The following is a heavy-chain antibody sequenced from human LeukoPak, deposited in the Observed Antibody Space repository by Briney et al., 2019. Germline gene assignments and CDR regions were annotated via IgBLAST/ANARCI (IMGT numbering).Heavy chain of an antibody. Sequence: GGPLTLPCATSGFTFSRFSMRWVRQAPGKGLEWVASIYVTGGYINYADSVKGHVTISRDNAENSVYLQMSSLRAEDTAVYYCAREFNTVGNFDYWGQGTLVTVSS. D-gene: IGHD3-10*01. CDR1: GFTFSRFS. CDR3: AREFNTVGNFDY. CDR2: IYVTGGYI. V-gene: IGHV3-21*01. J-gene: IGHJ4*02.